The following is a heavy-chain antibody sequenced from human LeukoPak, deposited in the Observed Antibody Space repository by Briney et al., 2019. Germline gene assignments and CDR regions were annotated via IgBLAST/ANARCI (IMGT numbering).Heavy chain of an antibody. Sequence: ASVKVSCKPSGYTFIDHYLHWVRQAPGQGLESMGWIDPDTGDTNYPQKFQGRLTMTRDTSSSAAYMELNRLRSDDTAVYYCARAGHNSDSGGYDFWGLGTLVTVSS. D-gene: IGHD3-22*01. J-gene: IGHJ4*02. V-gene: IGHV1-2*02. CDR3: ARAGHNSDSGGYDF. CDR2: IDPDTGDT. CDR1: GYTFIDHY.